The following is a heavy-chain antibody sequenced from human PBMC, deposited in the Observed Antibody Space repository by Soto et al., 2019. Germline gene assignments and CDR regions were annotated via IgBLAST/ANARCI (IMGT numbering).Heavy chain of an antibody. D-gene: IGHD3-22*01. CDR3: AGSYYYDSSGYYDFDY. CDR2: IIPIFGTA. Sequence: SVKVSCKASGGTFSSYAISWVRQAPGQGLEWMGGIIPIFGTANYAQKFQGRVTITADESTSTAYMELSSLRSEDTAVYYCAGSYYYDSSGYYDFDYWGQGTLVTVSS. V-gene: IGHV1-69*13. J-gene: IGHJ4*02. CDR1: GGTFSSYA.